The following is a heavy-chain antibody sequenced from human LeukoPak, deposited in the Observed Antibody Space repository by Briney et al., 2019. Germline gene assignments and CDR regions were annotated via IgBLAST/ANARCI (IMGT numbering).Heavy chain of an antibody. CDR2: IYSGGNT. D-gene: IGHD4-23*01. J-gene: IGHJ4*02. CDR3: ARDSGTTVGYFDY. V-gene: IGHV3-66*01. Sequence: GWSLRLSCAASGFTVSTNYMSWVRQAPGRGLEWVSVIYSGGNTYYADSVKGRFTISRDNSKNTLYLQMNSLRADDTAVYYCARDSGTTVGYFDYWGQGTLVTVSS. CDR1: GFTVSTNY.